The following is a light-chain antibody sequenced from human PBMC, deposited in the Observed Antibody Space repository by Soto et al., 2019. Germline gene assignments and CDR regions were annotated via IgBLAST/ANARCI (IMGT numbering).Light chain of an antibody. Sequence: NFMLTQPHSVSESPGKTVTISCTRSSGSIASNYVKWYQQRPGSSPSIVIYEDDQRPSGVPDRFSGSIDSSSSSASLTISGLKTEDEADYYCQSYESDTVIFGGGTQLTVL. CDR2: EDD. CDR3: QSYESDTVI. J-gene: IGLJ2*01. V-gene: IGLV6-57*01. CDR1: SGSIASNY.